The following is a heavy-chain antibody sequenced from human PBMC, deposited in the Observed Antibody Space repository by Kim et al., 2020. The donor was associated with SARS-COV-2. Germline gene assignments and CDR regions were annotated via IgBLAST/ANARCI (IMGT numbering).Heavy chain of an antibody. Sequence: GGSLRLSCVGSGLTFTNFWLRWVRQAPGRGLEGVANIEENGGERFYADAVKGRFIISRDNARNAVYLQMNDLRVDDTAVYYCRRGHYGSYGHGSRGTV. CDR1: GLTFTNFW. V-gene: IGHV3-7*05. D-gene: IGHD4-17*01. CDR2: IEENGGER. CDR3: RRGHYGS. J-gene: IGHJ5*01.